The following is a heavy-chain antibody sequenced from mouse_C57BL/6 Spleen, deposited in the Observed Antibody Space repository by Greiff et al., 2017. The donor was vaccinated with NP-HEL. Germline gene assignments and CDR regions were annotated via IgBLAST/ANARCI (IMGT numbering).Heavy chain of an antibody. J-gene: IGHJ2*01. V-gene: IGHV5-9-1*02. Sequence: EVQGVESGEGLVKPGGSLKLSCAASGFTFSSYAMSWVRQTPEKRLEWVAYISSGGDYIYYADTVKGRFTISRDNARNTLYLQMSSLKSEDTAMYYCTRDYYGSSLFDYWGQGTTLTVSS. CDR2: ISSGGDYI. CDR3: TRDYYGSSLFDY. D-gene: IGHD1-1*01. CDR1: GFTFSSYA.